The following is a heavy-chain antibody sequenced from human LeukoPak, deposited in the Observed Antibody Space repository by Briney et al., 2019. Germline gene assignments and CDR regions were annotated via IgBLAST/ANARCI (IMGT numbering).Heavy chain of an antibody. CDR2: ISYDGSNK. D-gene: IGHD6-13*01. CDR3: ARDRGQSSSWLYFDY. J-gene: IGHJ4*02. CDR1: GFTFSSYA. Sequence: GGSLRLSCAASGFTFSSYAMHWVRQAPRKGLEWVGVISYDGSNKYYADSVKGRFTISRDNSKNTLYLQINSLRAEDTAVYYCARDRGQSSSWLYFDYWGQGTLVTVSS. V-gene: IGHV3-30-3*01.